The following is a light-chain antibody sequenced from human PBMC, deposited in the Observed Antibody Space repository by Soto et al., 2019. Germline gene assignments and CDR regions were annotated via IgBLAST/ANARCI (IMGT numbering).Light chain of an antibody. J-gene: IGKJ2*01. V-gene: IGKV3-15*01. CDR3: PQYNNWPPYT. CDR2: GAS. Sequence: EIVMTQSPATLSVSPGERCTLSCRASQSVSSNLAWYQQKPGQAPRLLIYGASTRPTGSPARFSGGASGQELTLTISPLPSQDFGVSYSPQYNNWPPYTFGQGTTVDIK. CDR1: QSVSSN.